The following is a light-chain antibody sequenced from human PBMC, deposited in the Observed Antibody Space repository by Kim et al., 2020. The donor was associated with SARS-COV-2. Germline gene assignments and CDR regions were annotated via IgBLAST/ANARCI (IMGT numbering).Light chain of an antibody. V-gene: IGLV3-19*01. Sequence: ALGQTVRLTCQGDSLRNYYATWYQQRPGQAPTLVLYGKYDRPSGIPERFSGSASGNTASLTITGAQAGDEADYYCSSRDSTGDHVVFGGGTQLTVL. CDR3: SSRDSTGDHVV. J-gene: IGLJ3*02. CDR1: SLRNYY. CDR2: GKY.